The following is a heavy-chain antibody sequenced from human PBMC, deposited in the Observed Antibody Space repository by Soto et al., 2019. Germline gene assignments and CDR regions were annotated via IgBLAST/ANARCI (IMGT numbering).Heavy chain of an antibody. J-gene: IGHJ6*02. CDR1: GGSISSSSYY. V-gene: IGHV4-39*01. D-gene: IGHD6-13*01. CDR3: ARPYSSSWYYYYGMDV. CDR2: IYYSGST. Sequence: SETLSLTCTVSGGSISSSSYYWGWIRQPPGKGLEWIGSIYYSGSTYYNPSLKSRVTISVDTSKNQFSLKLSSVTAADTAVYYCARPYSSSWYYYYGMDVWGQGTTVTVPS.